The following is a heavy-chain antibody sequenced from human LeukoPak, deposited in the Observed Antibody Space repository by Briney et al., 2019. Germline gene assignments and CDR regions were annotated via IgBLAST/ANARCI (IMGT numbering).Heavy chain of an antibody. CDR2: MSDDGSEK. V-gene: IGHV3-30-3*01. D-gene: IGHD2-15*01. J-gene: IGHJ4*02. CDR1: GFTLSRFA. Sequence: GGSLRLSCTASGFTLSRFAMHWVRQAPGKGLEWLGHMSDDGSEKHYVDSVRGRFTISRDPPKNTLYLEMTSLRTEDTAVYYCAREADSGYYRTVDYWGQGTMVTVS. CDR3: AREADSGYYRTVDY.